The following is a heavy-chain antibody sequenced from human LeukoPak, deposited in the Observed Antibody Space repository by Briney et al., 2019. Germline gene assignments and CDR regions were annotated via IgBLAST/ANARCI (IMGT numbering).Heavy chain of an antibody. Sequence: GGSLRLSCAASGFTFSSYAMSWVRQAPGKGLEWVSAISGSGGSTYYADSVKGRFTISRDNSKNTLYLQMNSLRAEDTAVYYCAKLRMGYSSSEIDYWGQGTLVIVSS. CDR2: ISGSGGST. J-gene: IGHJ4*02. V-gene: IGHV3-23*01. CDR1: GFTFSSYA. CDR3: AKLRMGYSSSEIDY. D-gene: IGHD6-13*01.